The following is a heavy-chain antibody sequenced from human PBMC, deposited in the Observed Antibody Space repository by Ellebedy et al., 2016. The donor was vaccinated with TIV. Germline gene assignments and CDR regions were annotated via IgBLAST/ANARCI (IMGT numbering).Heavy chain of an antibody. V-gene: IGHV3-23*01. CDR1: GFTFSRYA. D-gene: IGHD3-3*01. J-gene: IGHJ4*02. CDR2: IGGSGHTT. CDR3: AKDPITIFGVVWIY. Sequence: GGSLRLSCAASGFTFSRYAMSWVRQAPGKGLEWVSAIGGSGHTTDYTDSVKGRFTISRANSKNTLSLQMNNLRAEDTAVYYCAKDPITIFGVVWIYWGQGTLVTVSS.